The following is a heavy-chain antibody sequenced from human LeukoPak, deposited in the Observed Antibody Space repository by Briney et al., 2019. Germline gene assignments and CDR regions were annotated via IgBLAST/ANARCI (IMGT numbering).Heavy chain of an antibody. CDR1: GFTFSSYG. J-gene: IGHJ4*02. CDR3: AKGRGLSSGWADY. CDR2: ISYDGSNK. Sequence: GRSLRLSCAAYGFTFSSYGMHWVRQAPGKGLEWVAVISYDGSNKYYADSVKGRFTISRDNSKNTLYLQMNSLRAEDTAVYYCAKGRGLSSGWADYWGQGTLVTVSS. V-gene: IGHV3-30*18. D-gene: IGHD6-19*01.